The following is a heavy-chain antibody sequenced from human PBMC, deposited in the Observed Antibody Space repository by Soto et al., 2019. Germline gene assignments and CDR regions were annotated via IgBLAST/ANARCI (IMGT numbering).Heavy chain of an antibody. CDR1: GFTFSSYV. CDR2: ISYDGNNK. Sequence: QVQLVESGGGVVQPGGSLRLSCAASGFTFSSYVMHWVRQAPGKGLEWVAHISYDGNNKYYADSVKGRFTISRDNSKNTLYLQMSSLRVDDTAVYYCVRDGPHITSFGYGDYWGQGNLVTVSS. D-gene: IGHD3-3*01. V-gene: IGHV3-30-3*01. CDR3: VRDGPHITSFGYGDY. J-gene: IGHJ4*02.